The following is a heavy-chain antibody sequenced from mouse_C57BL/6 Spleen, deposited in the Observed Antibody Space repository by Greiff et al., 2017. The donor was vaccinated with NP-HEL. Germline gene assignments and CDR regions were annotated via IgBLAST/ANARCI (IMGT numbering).Heavy chain of an antibody. CDR1: GYTFTSYW. CDR3: AREGDYGGYFDV. D-gene: IGHD2-4*01. CDR2: IYPGSGST. V-gene: IGHV1-55*01. J-gene: IGHJ1*03. Sequence: VKLQQPGAELVKPGASVKMSCKASGYTFTSYWITWVKQRPGQGLEWIGDIYPGSGSTNYNEKFKSKATLTVDTSSSTAYMQLSSLTSEDSAVYYGAREGDYGGYFDVWGTGTTVTVSS.